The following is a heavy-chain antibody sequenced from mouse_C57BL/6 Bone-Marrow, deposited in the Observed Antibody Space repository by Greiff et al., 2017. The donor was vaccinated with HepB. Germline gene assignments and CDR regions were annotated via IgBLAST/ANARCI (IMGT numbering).Heavy chain of an antibody. CDR3: ARWYPYAMDY. CDR1: GYTFTSYW. Sequence: QVQLQQSGAELVKPGASVKLSCKASGYTFTSYWMHWVKQRPGQGLEWIGMIHPNSGSTNYNEKFKSKATLTVDKSSSTAYMQLSSLTSEDSAVYYCARWYPYAMDYWGQGTSVTVSS. V-gene: IGHV1-64*01. D-gene: IGHD1-1*02. J-gene: IGHJ4*01. CDR2: IHPNSGST.